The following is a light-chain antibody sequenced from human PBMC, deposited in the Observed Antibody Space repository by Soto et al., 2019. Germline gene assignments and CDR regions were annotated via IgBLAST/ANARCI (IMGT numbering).Light chain of an antibody. CDR3: QQYNNWSPWT. CDR1: QSVSSN. J-gene: IGKJ1*01. Sequence: EIAMTQSPATLSVSPGERATLSCRASQSVSSNLAWYQQKPGQAPRLLIYGASTRATGIPARFSGSGSGTEFTLTISSLQSEDFGVYYCQQYNNWSPWTFGQGTKVEIK. V-gene: IGKV3-15*01. CDR2: GAS.